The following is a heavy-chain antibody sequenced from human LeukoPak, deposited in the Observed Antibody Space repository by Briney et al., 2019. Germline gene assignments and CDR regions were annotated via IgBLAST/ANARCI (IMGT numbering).Heavy chain of an antibody. CDR3: ARRSYDFWSGYYYYMDV. D-gene: IGHD3-3*01. CDR1: GYSFTSYW. V-gene: IGHV5-51*01. J-gene: IGHJ6*03. CDR2: IYPGDSDT. Sequence: GESLKISCKGSGYSFTSYWIGWVRQMPGKGLEWMGIIYPGDSDTRYSPSFQGQVTISADKSISTAYLQWSSLKASDTAMYYRARRSYDFWSGYYYYMDVWGKGTTVTVSS.